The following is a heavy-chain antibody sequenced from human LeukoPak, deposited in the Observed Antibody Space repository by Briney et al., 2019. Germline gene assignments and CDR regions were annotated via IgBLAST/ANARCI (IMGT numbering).Heavy chain of an antibody. CDR1: VYTFTTYG. CDR2: INPHTVDT. J-gene: IGHJ4*02. V-gene: IGHV1-18*04. Sequence: ASVKLSCTPSVYTFTTYGISWVRQAPGHGLEWRGWINPHTVDTKNAHILNDRVTMTADPFTDTADMERRSLRADDTAVYYCARGDFDFGSWGQGTLVTVS. CDR3: ARGDFDFGS. D-gene: IGHD2-21*01.